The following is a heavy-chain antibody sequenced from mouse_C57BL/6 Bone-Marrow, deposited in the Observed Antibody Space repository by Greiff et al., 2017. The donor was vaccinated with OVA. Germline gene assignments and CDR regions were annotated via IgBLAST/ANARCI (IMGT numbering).Heavy chain of an antibody. V-gene: IGHV5-17*01. CDR1: GFPFTDYG. Sequence: EVLLVESGGGLVKPGGSLKLSCAASGFPFTDYGMHWVRQPPAKGLVWVAYISSGSSTTFYADTVKGRFTISRDNAKNTLFLQMTSRRAEDTAMDYCAKGAAYWGQGTLVTVSA. J-gene: IGHJ3*01. CDR2: ISSGSSTT. CDR3: AKGAAY.